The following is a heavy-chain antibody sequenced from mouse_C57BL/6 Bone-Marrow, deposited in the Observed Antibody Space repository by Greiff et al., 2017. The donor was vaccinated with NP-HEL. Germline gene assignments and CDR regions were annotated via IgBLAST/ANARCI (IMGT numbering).Heavy chain of an antibody. CDR3: ARSGVAGYFDV. CDR1: GYTFTSYW. Sequence: VQLQQPGAELVMPGASVKLSCKASGYTFTSYWMHWVKQRPGQGLEWIGEIDPSDSYTNYNQKFKGKSTLTVDKSSSTAYMQLSSLTSEDSAVYFCARSGVAGYFDVWGTGTMVTVSS. D-gene: IGHD3-1*01. CDR2: IDPSDSYT. J-gene: IGHJ1*03. V-gene: IGHV1-69*01.